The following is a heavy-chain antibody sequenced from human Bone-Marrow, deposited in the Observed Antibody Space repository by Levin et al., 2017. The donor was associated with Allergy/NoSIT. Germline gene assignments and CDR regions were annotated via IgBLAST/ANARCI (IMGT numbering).Heavy chain of an antibody. CDR2: ILYDGSKE. Sequence: GGSLRLSCTASGFTFNNVGMHWVRQTPGKGLEWVAVILYDGSKEYYADSVKGRFTISRDIARSTLYLEMNRLRSEDTGVYYCAKVAYYDFWSGNTPRGYYYYSMDVWGRGTTVIVSS. J-gene: IGHJ6*03. CDR1: GFTFNNVG. D-gene: IGHD3-3*01. V-gene: IGHV3-33*03. CDR3: AKVAYYDFWSGNTPRGYYYYSMDV.